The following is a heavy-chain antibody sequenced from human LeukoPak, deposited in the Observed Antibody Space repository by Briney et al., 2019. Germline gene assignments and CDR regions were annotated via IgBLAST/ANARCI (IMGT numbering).Heavy chain of an antibody. D-gene: IGHD2-2*02. J-gene: IGHJ4*02. CDR1: GYTFTGYY. CDR3: ARDRWDKGTAIPGGD. Sequence: ASVKVSCKASGYTFTGYYMHWVRQAPGQGVEWMGRINPNSGGTNYTHKFQCRFTMTRDTSISTAYMELSRLRSDDTAVYYCARDRWDKGTAIPGGDWGQGTLVTVSS. V-gene: IGHV1-2*06. CDR2: INPNSGGT.